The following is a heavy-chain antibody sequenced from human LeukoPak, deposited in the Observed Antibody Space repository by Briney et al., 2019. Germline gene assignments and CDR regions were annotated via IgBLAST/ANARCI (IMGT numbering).Heavy chain of an antibody. CDR2: ISAYNGNT. J-gene: IGHJ5*02. CDR3: ARVADIVVVSAAIGYWFDP. V-gene: IGHV1-18*01. D-gene: IGHD2-2*01. Sequence: GASVKVSCKASGYTFTSYGISWVRQAPGQGLEWMGWISAYNGNTNYAQKLQGKVTMTTDTSTSTAYMELRSLRSDDTAVYYCARVADIVVVSAAIGYWFDPWGQGTLVTVSS. CDR1: GYTFTSYG.